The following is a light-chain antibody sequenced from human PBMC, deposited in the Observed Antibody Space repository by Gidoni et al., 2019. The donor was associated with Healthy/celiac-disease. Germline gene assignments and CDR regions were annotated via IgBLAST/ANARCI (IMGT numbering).Light chain of an antibody. CDR1: SGHSSYA. Sequence: QLVLTQSPPASASLGASVKPTCTLSSGHSSYAIAWHQQQPETGPRYLMKLNSDGSHSKGDGIPDRFSGSSSGAERYLTISSLQSEDEADYYCQTWGTGPWVFGGGTKLTVL. V-gene: IGLV4-69*01. CDR2: LNSDGSH. J-gene: IGLJ3*02. CDR3: QTWGTGPWV.